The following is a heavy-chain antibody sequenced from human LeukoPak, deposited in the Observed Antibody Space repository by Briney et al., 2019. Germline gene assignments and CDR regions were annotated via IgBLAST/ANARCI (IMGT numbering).Heavy chain of an antibody. CDR1: GSTFTGYY. Sequence: ASVNVSCKASGSTFTGYYMHWVRQAPGQGLEWMGWINPNSGGTNYAQRFQGRVTMTRDTSISTAYMELSRLRSDDTAVYYCARDERGIAVAGTGPDYWGQGTLVTVSS. D-gene: IGHD6-19*01. CDR3: ARDERGIAVAGTGPDY. CDR2: INPNSGGT. V-gene: IGHV1-2*02. J-gene: IGHJ4*02.